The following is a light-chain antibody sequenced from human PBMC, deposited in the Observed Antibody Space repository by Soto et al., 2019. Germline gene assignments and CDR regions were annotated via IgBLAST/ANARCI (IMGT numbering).Light chain of an antibody. Sequence: DIHMTKAPSTLSASVGDRVTIACRASQSISSWLAWYQQKPGKAPNLLIYDASSLKSGVPSRFSGSGYGTEFNLTISSLQTDDFATYYCQQYSSYSGTFGQGTKVDIK. J-gene: IGKJ1*01. CDR3: QQYSSYSGT. V-gene: IGKV1-5*01. CDR1: QSISSW. CDR2: DAS.